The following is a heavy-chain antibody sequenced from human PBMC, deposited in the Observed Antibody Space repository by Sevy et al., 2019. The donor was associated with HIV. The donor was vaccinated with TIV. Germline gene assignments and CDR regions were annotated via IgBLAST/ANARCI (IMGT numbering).Heavy chain of an antibody. CDR1: GGSISSYY. CDR3: ARQVAFGLEWLPDYYYYGMDV. Sequence: SETLSLTCTVSGGSISSYYWSWIRQPAGKGLEWIGRIYTSGSTNYNPSLKSRVTMSVDTSKNQFSLSLSSVTAADTAVYDCARQVAFGLEWLPDYYYYGMDVWGQGTTVTVSS. D-gene: IGHD3-3*01. V-gene: IGHV4-4*07. CDR2: IYTSGST. J-gene: IGHJ6*02.